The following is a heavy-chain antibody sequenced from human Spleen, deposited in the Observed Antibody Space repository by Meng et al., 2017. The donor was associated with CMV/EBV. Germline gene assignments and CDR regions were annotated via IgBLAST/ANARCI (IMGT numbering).Heavy chain of an antibody. J-gene: IGHJ4*02. Sequence: ASVKVSCKASGYTFTGYYMHWVRQAPGQGLEWVGWINPNSGATNYAQNFQGRVTMTRDTSISTAYMEMSGLTSDDTAAYYCARGGSNWNYYDCFEHWGQGTLVTVSS. CDR2: INPNSGAT. D-gene: IGHD1-7*01. CDR3: ARGGSNWNYYDCFEH. V-gene: IGHV1-2*02. CDR1: GYTFTGYY.